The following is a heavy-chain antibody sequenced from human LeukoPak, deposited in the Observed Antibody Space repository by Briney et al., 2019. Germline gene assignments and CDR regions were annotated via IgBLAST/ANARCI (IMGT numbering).Heavy chain of an antibody. CDR1: GGTFSKYS. J-gene: IGHJ4*02. CDR2: IIPISGAS. D-gene: IGHD2-2*01. V-gene: IGHV1-69*05. Sequence: SVKVSCKASGGTFSKYSISWVRQAPGQGLEWMGTIIPISGASNYAQNFQGRVTVTTDESTSTAYMELSSLRSEDTAVYYCARGYCTDTICLGRPYFDYWGQGTLVTVSS. CDR3: ARGYCTDTICLGRPYFDY.